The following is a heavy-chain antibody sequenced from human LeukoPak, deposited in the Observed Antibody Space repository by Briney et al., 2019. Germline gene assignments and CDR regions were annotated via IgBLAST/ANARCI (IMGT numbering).Heavy chain of an antibody. CDR3: ARSGHYYDSSGYSYYFDY. Sequence: PSETLSLTCTVSGGSISSYYWSWIRQHPGKGLEWIGYIYYSGSTYYNPSLKSRVTISVDTSKNQFSLKLSSVTAADTAVYYCARSGHYYDSSGYSYYFDYWGQGTLVTVSS. J-gene: IGHJ4*02. CDR1: GGSISSYY. D-gene: IGHD3-22*01. V-gene: IGHV4-59*06. CDR2: IYYSGST.